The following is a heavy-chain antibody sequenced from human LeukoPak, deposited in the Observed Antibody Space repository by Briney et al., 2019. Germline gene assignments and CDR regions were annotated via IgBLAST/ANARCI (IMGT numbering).Heavy chain of an antibody. CDR3: ARPPYTSSSDAFDI. V-gene: IGHV5-51*01. CDR1: GYIFTSYW. Sequence: GESLKIYCQGYGYIFTSYWIGWVRQMPGQGLEWMGIIYPDDSDTKYSPSFQGQVTISADKSISTAYLQWSSLKASDTAMYYCARPPYTSSSDAFDIWGQGTMVTVSS. CDR2: IYPDDSDT. D-gene: IGHD6-13*01. J-gene: IGHJ3*02.